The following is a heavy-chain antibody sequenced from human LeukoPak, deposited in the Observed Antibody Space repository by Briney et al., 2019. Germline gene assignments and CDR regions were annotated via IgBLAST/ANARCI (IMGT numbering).Heavy chain of an antibody. Sequence: GRSLRLSCAASGFTFSSYGMHWARQAPGKGLEWVAVIWYDGSNKYYADSVKGRFTISRDNSKNTLYLQMNSLRAEDTAVYYCAARGDALDYWGQGTLVTVSS. D-gene: IGHD2-21*01. J-gene: IGHJ4*02. CDR1: GFTFSSYG. V-gene: IGHV3-33*01. CDR2: IWYDGSNK. CDR3: AARGDALDY.